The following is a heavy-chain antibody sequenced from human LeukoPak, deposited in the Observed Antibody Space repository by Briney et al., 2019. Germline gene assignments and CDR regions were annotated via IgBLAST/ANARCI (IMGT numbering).Heavy chain of an antibody. CDR2: IYYSGST. CDR1: GGSISSGGYY. Sequence: PSETLSLTCTVSGGSISSGGYYWSWIRQHPGKGLEWIGYIYYSGSTYYNPSLKSRVTISVDTSKNQFSLKLSSVTAADTAVYYCAREGEPAATKNWFDPWGQGTLVTVSS. D-gene: IGHD2-2*01. J-gene: IGHJ5*02. CDR3: AREGEPAATKNWFDP. V-gene: IGHV4-31*03.